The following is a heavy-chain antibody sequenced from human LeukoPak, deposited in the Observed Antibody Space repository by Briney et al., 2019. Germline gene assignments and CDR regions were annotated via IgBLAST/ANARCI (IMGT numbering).Heavy chain of an antibody. J-gene: IGHJ4*02. V-gene: IGHV3-11*03. D-gene: IGHD3-9*01. CDR2: ISSSSSST. Sequence: PGGSLRLSCAASGFSFSDYYMSWIRQAPGKGLEWIAYISSSSSSTNYADSVKGRLTISSDNAKNSLYLHMNDLRAEDTAIYYCARLYYDILTGYSPLDYWGQGTVVTVSS. CDR3: ARLYYDILTGYSPLDY. CDR1: GFSFSDYY.